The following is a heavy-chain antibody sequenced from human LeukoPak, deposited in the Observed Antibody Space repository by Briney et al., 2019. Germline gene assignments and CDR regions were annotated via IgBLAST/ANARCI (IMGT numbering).Heavy chain of an antibody. D-gene: IGHD1-26*01. J-gene: IGHJ4*02. CDR3: TRESGSYHGNDY. V-gene: IGHV1-2*06. Sequence: ASVKVSCKDSEYIFTGYYMHWVRQAPGQGLEWMGRINPNNGATNYAQKFQGRVTITGDTSINTAYMELSSLRSDDTAVYYCTRESGSYHGNDYWGQGTLVTVSS. CDR2: INPNNGAT. CDR1: EYIFTGYY.